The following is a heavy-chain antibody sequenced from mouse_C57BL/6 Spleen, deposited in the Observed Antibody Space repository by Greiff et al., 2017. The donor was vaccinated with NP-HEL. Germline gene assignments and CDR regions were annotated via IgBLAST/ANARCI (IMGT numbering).Heavy chain of an antibody. CDR3: TREITTRYWYFDV. D-gene: IGHD2-4*01. J-gene: IGHJ1*03. CDR2: IDPETGGT. CDR1: GYTFTDYE. Sequence: QVQLKQSGAELVRPGASVTLSCKASGYTFTDYEMHWVKQTPVHGLEWIGAIDPETGGTAYNQKFKGKAILTADKSSSTAYMELRSLTSEDSAVYYCTREITTRYWYFDVWGTGTTVTVSS. V-gene: IGHV1-15*01.